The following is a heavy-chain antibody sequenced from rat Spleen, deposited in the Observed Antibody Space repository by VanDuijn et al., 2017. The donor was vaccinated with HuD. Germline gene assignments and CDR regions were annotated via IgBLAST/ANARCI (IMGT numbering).Heavy chain of an antibody. Sequence: QVQLKESGPGLVQPSQTLSLTCTVSGFSLTSYNVHWVRQPTGKGLEWMGVIWTGGSTDYNSALKSRLSISRDTSKSQVFLKMNNLQTEDTAMYFCASQHYYDGYHRDFWGQGVMVTVSS. CDR1: GFSLTSYN. CDR2: IWTGGST. V-gene: IGHV2-30*01. D-gene: IGHD1-12*03. CDR3: ASQHYYDGYHRDF. J-gene: IGHJ2*01.